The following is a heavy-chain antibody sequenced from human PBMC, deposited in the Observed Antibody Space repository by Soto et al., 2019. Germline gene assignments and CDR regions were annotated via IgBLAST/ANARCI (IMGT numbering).Heavy chain of an antibody. D-gene: IGHD3-22*01. V-gene: IGHV3-30-3*01. CDR1: GFTFISYA. J-gene: IGHJ6*02. CDR2: ISYDGSNK. Sequence: GGSLRLSCAASGFTFISYAMHWVRQAPGKGLQWVAVISYDGSNKYYADSVKGRFTISRDNSKNTLYLQMNSLRSEDTAVYYCARVYYDSSGYYEERYYYGMDVWGQGTTVTVSS. CDR3: ARVYYDSSGYYEERYYYGMDV.